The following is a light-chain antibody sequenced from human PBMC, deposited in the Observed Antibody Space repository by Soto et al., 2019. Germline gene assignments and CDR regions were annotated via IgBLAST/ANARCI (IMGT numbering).Light chain of an antibody. CDR2: GAS. Sequence: EIVLTQSACTLSWSAGESATLSCGTSQTTSGKYLAWYQQRPGLAPRLVVYGASRRATGIPDRFRGSGSATEFTLTISGLEPEDFAVYFCQHYGSSPPVTFGQGTRLEIK. CDR1: QTTSGKY. CDR3: QHYGSSPPVT. J-gene: IGKJ5*01. V-gene: IGKV3-20*01.